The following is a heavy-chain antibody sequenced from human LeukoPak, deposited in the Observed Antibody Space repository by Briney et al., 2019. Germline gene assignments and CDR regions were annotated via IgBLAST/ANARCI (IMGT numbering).Heavy chain of an antibody. CDR1: GGTFSSYA. D-gene: IGHD3-22*01. Sequence: ASVKVSCKASGGTFSSYAISWVRQAPGQGLEWMGWISAYNGNTNYAQKLQGRVTMTTDTSTSTAYMELRSLRSDDTAVYYCAREYFYDSSGYDYWGRGTLVTVSS. CDR3: AREYFYDSSGYDY. CDR2: ISAYNGNT. J-gene: IGHJ4*02. V-gene: IGHV1-18*01.